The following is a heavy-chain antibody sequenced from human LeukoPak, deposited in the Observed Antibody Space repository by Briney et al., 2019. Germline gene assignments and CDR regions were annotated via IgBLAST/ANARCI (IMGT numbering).Heavy chain of an antibody. CDR2: IYHSVST. CDR3: ARGCCSSTSCYNDYFDY. J-gene: IGHJ4*02. D-gene: IGHD2-2*02. V-gene: IGHV4-30-2*01. Sequence: SHTLSLAYAVSDGSSGSGGYSWSWIRQPPGKGLEWIGYIYHSVSTYYNPSLKSRVTISVDRSKNQFSLKLSSVTAADTAVYYCARGCCSSTSCYNDYFDYWGQGTLVTVSS. CDR1: DGSSGSGGYS.